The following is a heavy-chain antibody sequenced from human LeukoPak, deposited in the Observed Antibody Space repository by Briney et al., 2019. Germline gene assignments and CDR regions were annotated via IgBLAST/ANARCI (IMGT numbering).Heavy chain of an antibody. CDR2: IGRQGDSDAT. D-gene: IGHD3-9*01. Sequence: GGSLKLSCAASGLTFSGSGIHWVRQASGKGLEWLGRIGRQGDSDATRYAASLKGKFTISRVDSRNTAYLQMNSLKTEDTAVYYCAGDYNFLTGLNYCGQGTLVTVSS. V-gene: IGHV3-73*01. J-gene: IGHJ4*02. CDR3: AGDYNFLTGLNY. CDR1: GLTFSGSG.